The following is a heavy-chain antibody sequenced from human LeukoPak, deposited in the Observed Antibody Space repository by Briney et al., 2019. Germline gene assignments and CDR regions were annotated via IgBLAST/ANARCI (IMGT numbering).Heavy chain of an antibody. CDR1: GDSISSADYY. J-gene: IGHJ4*02. V-gene: IGHV4-30-4*08. CDR2: IYYSGSS. Sequence: SETLSLTCTVSGDSISSADYYWSWIRQPPGKGLEWIGYIYYSGSSEYNPSLKSRVTISADTSKNQFSLNLSSVTAADTAVYYCVRGYWGSSGFHFDYWGQGTLVTVSS. CDR3: VRGYWGSSGFHFDY. D-gene: IGHD6-6*01.